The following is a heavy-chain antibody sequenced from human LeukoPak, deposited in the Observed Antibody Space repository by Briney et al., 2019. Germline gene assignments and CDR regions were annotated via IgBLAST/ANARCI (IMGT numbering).Heavy chain of an antibody. J-gene: IGHJ3*02. V-gene: IGHV4-59*12. Sequence: SETLSLTCTVSGGSISSYYWSWIRQPPGKGLEWIGYIYYSGSTNYNPSLKSRVTISVDTSKNQFSLKLSSVTPEDTAVYYCARDPYCSSTSCYSYDAFDIWGQGTMVTVSS. CDR3: ARDPYCSSTSCYSYDAFDI. D-gene: IGHD2-2*01. CDR2: IYYSGST. CDR1: GGSISSYY.